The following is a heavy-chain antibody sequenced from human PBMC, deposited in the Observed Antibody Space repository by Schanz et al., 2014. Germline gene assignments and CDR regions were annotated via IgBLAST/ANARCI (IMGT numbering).Heavy chain of an antibody. J-gene: IGHJ4*02. Sequence: QVKLVQSGSELKKPGASVKVSCKASGYTFAMYDMNWVRQAPGQGLEWMGWINTNTANPTYAQGFTGRFVYTLDASVTTAYLEISSLKAEDTAVYYCATEGPRSSWPPHFGYWGQGTLVTVSP. D-gene: IGHD6-13*01. CDR1: GYTFAMYD. CDR3: ATEGPRSSWPPHFGY. V-gene: IGHV7-4-1*02. CDR2: INTNTANP.